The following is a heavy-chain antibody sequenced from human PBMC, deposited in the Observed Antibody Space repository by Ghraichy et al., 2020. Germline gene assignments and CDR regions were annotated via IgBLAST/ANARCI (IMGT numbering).Heavy chain of an antibody. CDR1: GFTFSSYW. J-gene: IGHJ6*01. CDR3: ARDQYMVRGVKAYYYYGTDV. V-gene: IGHV3-7*01. Sequence: GGSLRLSCAASGFTFSSYWMSWVRQAPGKGLEWVANIKQDGSEKYYVDSVKGRFTISRDNAKNSLYLQMNSLRAEDTAVYYCARDQYMVRGVKAYYYYGTDVWGQGTTVTVSS. D-gene: IGHD3-10*01. CDR2: IKQDGSEK.